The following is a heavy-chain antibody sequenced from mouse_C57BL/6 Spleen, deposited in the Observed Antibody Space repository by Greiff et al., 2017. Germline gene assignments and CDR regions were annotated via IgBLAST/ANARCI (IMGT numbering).Heavy chain of an antibody. V-gene: IGHV1-66*01. CDR3: ARYLPYYYGSSYYFDY. D-gene: IGHD1-1*01. Sequence: VKLMESGPELVKPGASVKISCKASGYSFTSYYIHWVKQRPGQGLEWIGWIYPGSGNTKYNEKFKGKATLTADTSSSTAYMQLSSLTSEDSAVYYCARYLPYYYGSSYYFDYWGQGTTLTVSS. CDR1: GYSFTSYY. J-gene: IGHJ2*01. CDR2: IYPGSGNT.